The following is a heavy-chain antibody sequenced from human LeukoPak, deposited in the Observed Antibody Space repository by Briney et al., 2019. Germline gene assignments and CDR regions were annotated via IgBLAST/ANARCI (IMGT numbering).Heavy chain of an antibody. V-gene: IGHV3-7*04. CDR3: ARGGLRYFAR. D-gene: IGHD3-16*01. CDR1: GFSFSNYW. CDR2: IKEDGSEK. Sequence: GGSLRLSCEGSGFSFSNYWMSWVRQAPGKGLEWVANIKEDGSEKNYVDSVKGRFTISRDNAKNSLYLQMNSLRGEDTAVYYCARGGLRYFARWGQGTLVTVSS. J-gene: IGHJ5*02.